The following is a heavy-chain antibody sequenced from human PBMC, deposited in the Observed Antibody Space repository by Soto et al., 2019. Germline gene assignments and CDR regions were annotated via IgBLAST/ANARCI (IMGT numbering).Heavy chain of an antibody. V-gene: IGHV3-15*01. CDR1: GFTFSNAW. Sequence: SLRLSCAASGFTFSNAWMSWVRQAPGKGLEWVGRIKSKTDGGTTDYAAPVKGRFTISRDDSKNTLYLQMNSLKTEDTAVYYCTTDGPFSPYYYYGMDVWGQGTTVTVSS. CDR3: TTDGPFSPYYYYGMDV. J-gene: IGHJ6*02. CDR2: IKSKTDGGTT.